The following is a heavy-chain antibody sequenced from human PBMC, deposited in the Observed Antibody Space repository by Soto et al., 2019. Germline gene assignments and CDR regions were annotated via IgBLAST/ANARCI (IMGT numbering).Heavy chain of an antibody. V-gene: IGHV3-23*01. J-gene: IGHJ4*02. Sequence: GGSLRLSCAASGFTFSSYAMSWVRQAPGKGLEWVSAISGSGGSTYYADSVKGRFTISRDNSKNTLYLQMNSLRAEDTAVYYCAKPPNYDYVWGSYLRGVAIVYYFDYWGQGTLVTVSS. CDR1: GFTFSSYA. CDR3: AKPPNYDYVWGSYLRGVAIVYYFDY. D-gene: IGHD3-16*02. CDR2: ISGSGGST.